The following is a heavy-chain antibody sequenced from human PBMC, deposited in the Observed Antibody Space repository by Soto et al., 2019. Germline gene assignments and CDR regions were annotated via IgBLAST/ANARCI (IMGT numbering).Heavy chain of an antibody. CDR1: GGSVSSYY. J-gene: IGHJ4*02. CDR3: ARHSPRGYSYDFDY. CDR2: IYYSGST. Sequence: SDILSLTCAVSGGSVSSYYWSWLRQPPGKGLKWIGYIYYSGSTNYNPSLKSRVTISVDTSKNQFSLKLSSVTAADTAVYYRARHSPRGYSYDFDYWGQGTLVPVSS. V-gene: IGHV4-59*08. D-gene: IGHD5-18*01.